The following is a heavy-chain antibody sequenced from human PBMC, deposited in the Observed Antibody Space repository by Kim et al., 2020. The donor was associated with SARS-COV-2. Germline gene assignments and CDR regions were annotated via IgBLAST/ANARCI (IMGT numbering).Heavy chain of an antibody. Sequence: SETLSLTCAVYGGSFSGYYWSWIRQPPGKGLEWIGEINHSGSTNYNPSLKSRVTISVDTSKNQFSLKLSSVTAADTAVYYCARLYHVKDIVVVTATSYYFDYWGQGTLVTVSS. CDR3: ARLYHVKDIVVVTATSYYFDY. V-gene: IGHV4-34*01. D-gene: IGHD2-21*02. CDR2: INHSGST. CDR1: GGSFSGYY. J-gene: IGHJ4*02.